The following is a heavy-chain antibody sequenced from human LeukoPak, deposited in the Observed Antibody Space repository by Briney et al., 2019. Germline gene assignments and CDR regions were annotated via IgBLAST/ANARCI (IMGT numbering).Heavy chain of an antibody. J-gene: IGHJ4*02. V-gene: IGHV3-48*01. CDR2: INTVSGTI. Sequence: GGSLRLSCAASGFTFSSYSMNWVRQAPGKGLEWVSYINTVSGTINYAESVKGRFTISRDNAKNSLYLQMNSLRAEDTAVYYCARDKGSGWDWGQGTLVTVSS. D-gene: IGHD6-19*01. CDR1: GFTFSSYS. CDR3: ARDKGSGWD.